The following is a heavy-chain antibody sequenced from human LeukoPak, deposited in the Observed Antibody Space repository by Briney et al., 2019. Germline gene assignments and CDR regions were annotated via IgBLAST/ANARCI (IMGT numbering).Heavy chain of an antibody. D-gene: IGHD3-22*01. CDR1: GDSVSNNSAA. V-gene: IGHV6-1*01. Sequence: SQTLSLTCAISGDSVSNNSAAWNWIRQSPSRGLEWLGRTYFRSEWYNDYALSVKSRIIINPDTSKNQFSLQLNSVTPEDTAVYYCAMYYYDSSGYYYDAFDYWGQGTLVTVSS. J-gene: IGHJ4*02. CDR2: TYFRSEWYN. CDR3: AMYYYDSSGYYYDAFDY.